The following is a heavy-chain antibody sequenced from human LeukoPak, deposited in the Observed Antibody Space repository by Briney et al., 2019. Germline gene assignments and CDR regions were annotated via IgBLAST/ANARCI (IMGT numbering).Heavy chain of an antibody. J-gene: IGHJ4*02. D-gene: IGHD3-16*02. CDR2: MNPNSGNT. CDR3: ARGQTRRLSSPLDY. Sequence: ASVKVSCKASGYTFTSYDINWVRQATGQGLEWMGWMNPNSGNTGYAQKFQGGVTMTRNTSISTAYMELRSLRSDDTAVYYCARGQTRRLSSPLDYWGQGTLVTVSS. V-gene: IGHV1-8*01. CDR1: GYTFTSYD.